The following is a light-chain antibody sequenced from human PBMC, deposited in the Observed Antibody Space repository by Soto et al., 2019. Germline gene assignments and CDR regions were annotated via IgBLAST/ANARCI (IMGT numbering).Light chain of an antibody. Sequence: EIVLTQSPATLPLSPGERATLSCRASQSVSSYLAWYQRKPCQAPRLLIYDTSNRATCIPARFSGSGSGTDFALTLSSLEPEYFAVSYCQQRSNWITFGQRNRLATK. CDR2: DTS. J-gene: IGKJ5*01. V-gene: IGKV3-11*01. CDR3: QQRSNWIT. CDR1: QSVSSY.